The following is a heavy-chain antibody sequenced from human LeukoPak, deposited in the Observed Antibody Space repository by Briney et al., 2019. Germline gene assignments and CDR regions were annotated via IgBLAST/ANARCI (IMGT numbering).Heavy chain of an antibody. CDR2: ISDSGGST. CDR1: GFTFSSYA. J-gene: IGHJ4*02. D-gene: IGHD3-22*01. Sequence: PGGSLRLSCAASGFTFSSYAMSWVRQAPGKGLEWVSAISDSGGSTYYADSVKGRFTISRDNSKNTLYLQMNSLRPEDTAVYYCAKGLRGIIMIVVVIKPFDYWGQGTLVTVSS. CDR3: AKGLRGIIMIVVVIKPFDY. V-gene: IGHV3-23*01.